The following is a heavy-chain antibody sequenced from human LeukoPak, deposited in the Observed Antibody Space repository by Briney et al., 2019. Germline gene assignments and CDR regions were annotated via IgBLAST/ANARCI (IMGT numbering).Heavy chain of an antibody. V-gene: IGHV4-34*01. J-gene: IGHJ4*02. Sequence: SETLSLTCAVYGGSFSGYYWSWIRQPPGKGLEWNGEINHSGSTNYNPSLKSRVTISVDTSKNQFSLKLSSVTAADTAVYYCARGFGRLSYDYVWGSYRYPRYFDYWGQGTLVTVSS. CDR3: ARGFGRLSYDYVWGSYRYPRYFDY. CDR2: INHSGST. CDR1: GGSFSGYY. D-gene: IGHD3-16*02.